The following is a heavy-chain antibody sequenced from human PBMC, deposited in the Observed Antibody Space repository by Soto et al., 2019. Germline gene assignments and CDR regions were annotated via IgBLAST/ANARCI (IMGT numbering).Heavy chain of an antibody. CDR2: INHSGST. CDR1: GGSFSGYY. V-gene: IGHV4-34*01. J-gene: IGHJ6*02. CDR3: ARGGRQQQYGMDV. Sequence: LPETLSLTCAVYGGSFSGYYWSWIRQPPGKGLEWIGEINHSGSTNYNPSLKSRVTISVDTSKNQFSLKLSSVTAADTAVYYCARGGRQQQYGMDVWGQGTTVTVSS. D-gene: IGHD6-13*01.